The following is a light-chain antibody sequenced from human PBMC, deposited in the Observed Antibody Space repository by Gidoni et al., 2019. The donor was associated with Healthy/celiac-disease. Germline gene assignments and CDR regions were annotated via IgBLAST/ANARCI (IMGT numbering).Light chain of an antibody. J-gene: IGKJ1*01. V-gene: IGKV3-20*01. Sequence: IALTQSPGTLSLSPGESATLSCRASQSVSSSYLAWYQQKPGQAPRLLIYGASSRATGIPDRFSGSGSGTDFTLTISRLEPEDFAVYYCQQYGSSRTFGQGTKVEIK. CDR1: QSVSSSY. CDR3: QQYGSSRT. CDR2: GAS.